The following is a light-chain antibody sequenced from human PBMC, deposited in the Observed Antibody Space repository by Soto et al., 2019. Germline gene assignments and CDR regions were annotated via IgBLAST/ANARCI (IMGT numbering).Light chain of an antibody. CDR2: LGS. V-gene: IGKV2-28*01. J-gene: IGKJ3*01. Sequence: DIMMTQSPLSLPVTPGEPASISCSSSQSLLHSNAYNYLDWYLQKPGQSPQLLIYLGSNRASGVPDRFSGSGSGTDFTLKISRVEAEDVGVYYCMQALQTPFTFGPGTEVDVK. CDR3: MQALQTPFT. CDR1: QSLLHSNAYNY.